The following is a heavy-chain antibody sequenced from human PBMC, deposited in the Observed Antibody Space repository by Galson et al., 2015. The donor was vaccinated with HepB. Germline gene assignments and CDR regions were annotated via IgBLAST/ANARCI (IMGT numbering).Heavy chain of an antibody. J-gene: IGHJ5*01. CDR1: GFTFSDYV. CDR3: ARFRVASLYSFGSPKLDS. D-gene: IGHD5-18*01. V-gene: IGHV3-30*03. CDR2: ISHDGSNI. Sequence: SLRLSCAASGFTFSDYVMHWVRQAPGQGLEWVALISHDGSNIYYKDSVQGRFTISRDNSKNTLYLQMTRLRVDDTAVYYCARFRVASLYSFGSPKLDSWGQGTLVTVSS.